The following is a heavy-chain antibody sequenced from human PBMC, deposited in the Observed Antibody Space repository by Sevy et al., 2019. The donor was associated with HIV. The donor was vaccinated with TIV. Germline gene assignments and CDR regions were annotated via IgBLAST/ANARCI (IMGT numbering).Heavy chain of an antibody. CDR1: GFTFDDYT. CDR2: ISWDGGST. CDR3: AKEGWYSSSWQIHFDY. V-gene: IGHV3-43*01. J-gene: IGHJ4*02. D-gene: IGHD6-13*01. Sequence: GGSLRLSCAASGFTFDDYTMHWVRQAPGKGLEWVSLISWDGGSTYYADSVKGRFTISRDNSKNSLYLQMNSLRTEDTALYYCAKEGWYSSSWQIHFDYWGQGTLVNVSS.